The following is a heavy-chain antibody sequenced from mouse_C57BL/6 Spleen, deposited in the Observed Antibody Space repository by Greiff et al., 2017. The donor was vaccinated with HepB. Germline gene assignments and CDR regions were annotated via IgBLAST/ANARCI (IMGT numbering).Heavy chain of an antibody. Sequence: VQLQQSGAELVKPGASVKISCKASGYSFTDYNMNWVKRSTGKSLEWIGVINPNYGTTSYNQKFKGKATLPVDQSSSTAYMQLISLTSEDSAVYYCSRSSLLGLPYFDVWGTGTTVTVSS. CDR3: SRSSLLGLPYFDV. V-gene: IGHV1-39*01. D-gene: IGHD4-1*01. CDR2: INPNYGTT. CDR1: GYSFTDYN. J-gene: IGHJ1*03.